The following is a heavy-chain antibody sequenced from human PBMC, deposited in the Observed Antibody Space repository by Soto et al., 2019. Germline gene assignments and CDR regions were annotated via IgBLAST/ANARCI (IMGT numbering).Heavy chain of an antibody. Sequence: PSETLSLTCTVSGGSISSGGYYWSWIRQHPGKGLEWIGYIYYSGSTNYNPSLKSRVTISVDTSKNQFSLKLSSVTAADTAVYYCARGRGYCSSTSCLNWFDPWGQGTLVTVSS. CDR1: GGSISSGGYY. V-gene: IGHV4-61*08. D-gene: IGHD2-2*01. CDR2: IYYSGST. CDR3: ARGRGYCSSTSCLNWFDP. J-gene: IGHJ5*02.